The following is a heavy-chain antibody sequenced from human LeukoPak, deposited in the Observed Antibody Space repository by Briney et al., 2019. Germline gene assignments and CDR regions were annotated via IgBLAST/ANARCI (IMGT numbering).Heavy chain of an antibody. D-gene: IGHD3-10*01. V-gene: IGHV4-4*07. CDR1: GASISSYY. CDR3: ARGGASLLYGSGSTLTFDY. CDR2: VSTTGRT. J-gene: IGHJ4*02. Sequence: PSETLSLTCTVSGASISSYYWTWIRQPAEKGLEWIGRVSTTGRTSYNPSLRSRVTMSVDTSKNQFSLKLRSVTAADTAVYYCARGGASLLYGSGSTLTFDYWGQGTLVTVSS.